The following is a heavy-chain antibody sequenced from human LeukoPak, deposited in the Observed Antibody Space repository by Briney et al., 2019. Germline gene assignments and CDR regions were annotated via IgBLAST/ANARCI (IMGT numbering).Heavy chain of an antibody. CDR3: VKAQYDFWSGLDY. D-gene: IGHD3-3*01. CDR1: GFTFSRYP. CDR2: ISGNGGST. J-gene: IGHJ4*02. V-gene: IGHV3-64D*09. Sequence: GGSLRLSCSASGFTFSRYPMHWVRQAPGKGLEYVSAISGNGGSTYYADSVKGRFTTSRDNSKNTLYLQMSSLRTEDTAIYYCVKAQYDFWSGLDYWGQGTLVTVSS.